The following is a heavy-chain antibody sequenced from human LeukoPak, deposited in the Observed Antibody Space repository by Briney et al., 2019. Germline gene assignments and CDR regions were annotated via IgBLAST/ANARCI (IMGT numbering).Heavy chain of an antibody. J-gene: IGHJ4*02. CDR1: GGSISSSRYS. CDR2: MYYSGTH. CDR3: SIYDTSGSYSDY. V-gene: IGHV4-39*01. Sequence: SETLSLTCNVSGGSISSSRYSWGWIRQPPGKGLEWIGTMYYSGTHYYNPSLKSRVTISVDTSKNRFFLILSSVTAADTAMYYCSIYDTSGSYSDYWGQGTLVTVSS. D-gene: IGHD3-22*01.